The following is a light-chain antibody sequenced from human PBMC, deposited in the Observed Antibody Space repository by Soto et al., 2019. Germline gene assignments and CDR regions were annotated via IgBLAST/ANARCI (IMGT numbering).Light chain of an antibody. CDR1: QSISSW. CDR2: DAS. CDR3: KQYNSYSPWT. J-gene: IGKJ1*01. V-gene: IGKV1-5*01. Sequence: DIQVTQSPSTLSASVGDRVTITCRASQSISSWVAWYQQKQGKAPKLLIYDASSLESGVTSRFSGSGSGREFTLTISSLQPDDFANYSCKQYNSYSPWTFGQGSKVEIK.